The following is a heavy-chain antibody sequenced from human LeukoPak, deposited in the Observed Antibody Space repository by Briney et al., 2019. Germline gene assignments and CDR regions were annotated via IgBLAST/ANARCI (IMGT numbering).Heavy chain of an antibody. CDR2: IYYSGST. CDR1: GGSISSGAYY. J-gene: IGHJ4*02. Sequence: SETLSLTCTVSGGSISSGAYYWGWIRQPPGKGLEWIGSIYYSGSTYYNPSLKSRVTISLDTSKNQFSLKLSSVTAADTAVYYCARKYCGGDCYYFDYWGQGTLVTVSS. D-gene: IGHD2-21*01. V-gene: IGHV4-39*07. CDR3: ARKYCGGDCYYFDY.